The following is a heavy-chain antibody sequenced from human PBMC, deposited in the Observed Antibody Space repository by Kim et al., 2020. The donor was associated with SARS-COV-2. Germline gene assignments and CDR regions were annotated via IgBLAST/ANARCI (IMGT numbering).Heavy chain of an antibody. CDR2: INAGNGNT. V-gene: IGHV1-3*01. CDR3: ARWWVAIFGVASSRYYGMDV. Sequence: ASVKVSCKASGYTFTSYAMHWVRQAPGQRLEWMGWINAGNGNTKYSQKFQGRVTITRDTSASTAYMELSSLRSEDTAVYYCARWWVAIFGVASSRYYGMDVWGQGTTVTVSS. D-gene: IGHD3-3*01. J-gene: IGHJ6*02. CDR1: GYTFTSYA.